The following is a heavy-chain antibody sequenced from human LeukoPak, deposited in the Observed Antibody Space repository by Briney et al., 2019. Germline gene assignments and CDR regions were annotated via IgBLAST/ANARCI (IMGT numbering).Heavy chain of an antibody. V-gene: IGHV1-2*02. J-gene: IGHJ5*02. CDR3: ARDQGEDYYGSGSFQYNWFDP. CDR2: INPNSGGT. Sequence: ASVKVSCKASGYTFTGYYIHWVRQAPGQGLEWMGWINPNSGGTNYAQKLQGRDTMTRDTSISTAYMELSRLRSDDTAVYYCARDQGEDYYGSGSFQYNWFDPWGQGTVVTVSS. CDR1: GYTFTGYY. D-gene: IGHD3-10*01.